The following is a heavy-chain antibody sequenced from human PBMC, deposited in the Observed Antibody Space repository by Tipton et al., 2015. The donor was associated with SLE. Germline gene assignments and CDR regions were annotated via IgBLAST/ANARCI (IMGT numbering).Heavy chain of an antibody. CDR1: GYTFTSYG. J-gene: IGHJ6*02. D-gene: IGHD3-22*01. Sequence: QLVQSGPEVKEPGASVKVSCKASGYTFTSYGISWVRQAPGQGLEWMGWISAYNGNTNYAQKLQGRVTMTTDTSTSTAYMELRSLRSDDTAVYYCARVYYDSSGYYSPRYGMDVWGQGTTVTVSS. V-gene: IGHV1-18*01. CDR2: ISAYNGNT. CDR3: ARVYYDSSGYYSPRYGMDV.